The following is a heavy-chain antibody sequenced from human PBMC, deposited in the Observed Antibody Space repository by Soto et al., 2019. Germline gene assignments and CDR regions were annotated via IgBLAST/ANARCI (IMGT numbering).Heavy chain of an antibody. CDR2: ISGSSSYT. D-gene: IGHD5-12*01. Sequence: WGSLRLSCAASGFTFIDYYMSWIRQAPGKGLEWLSYISGSSSYTNYADSVKGRFTIFRDNAKNSLYLQINSLRVEDTAVYYCALKWLRFGGFFDYWGQGILVTV. CDR3: ALKWLRFGGFFDY. V-gene: IGHV3-11*06. J-gene: IGHJ4*02. CDR1: GFTFIDYY.